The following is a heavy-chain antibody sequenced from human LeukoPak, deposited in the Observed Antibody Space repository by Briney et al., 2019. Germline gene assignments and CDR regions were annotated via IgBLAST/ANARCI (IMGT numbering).Heavy chain of an antibody. CDR2: IRYDGSNK. V-gene: IGHV3-30*02. D-gene: IGHD5-18*01. J-gene: IGHJ4*02. CDR1: GFTFSSYG. CDR3: AKDPRGYSYGLFDY. Sequence: GGSLRLSCAASGFTFSSYGMHWVRQAPGKGLEWVAFIRYDGSNKYYADSVKGRFAISRDNSKNTLYLQMNSLRAEDTAVYYCAKDPRGYSYGLFDYWGQGTLVTVSS.